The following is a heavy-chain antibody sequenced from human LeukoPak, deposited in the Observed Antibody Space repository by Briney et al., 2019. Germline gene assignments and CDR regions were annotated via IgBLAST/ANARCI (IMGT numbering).Heavy chain of an antibody. D-gene: IGHD3-22*01. V-gene: IGHV3-23*01. J-gene: IGHJ3*02. Sequence: QPGGSLRLSCAVSGFTFSNYGMSWVRQAPGKGLEWVSAISGSGGSTYYADSVKGRFTISRDNSKNTLYLQMNSLRAEDTAVYYCAKYYDSSGYYGVNAFDIWGQGTMVTVSS. CDR2: ISGSGGST. CDR1: GFTFSNYG. CDR3: AKYYDSSGYYGVNAFDI.